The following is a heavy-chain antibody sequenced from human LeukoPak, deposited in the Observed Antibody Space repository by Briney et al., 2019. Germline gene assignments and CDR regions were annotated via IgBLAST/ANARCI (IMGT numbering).Heavy chain of an antibody. J-gene: IGHJ4*02. Sequence: APVKVSCKASGYTFTGTYMHWVRKAPGQGLEWMGWINPNSGGANYAQKFQGRVAMTRDTSINTAYMVVSSLRSDDTAVYYCARGPQEHLLTSFDSWGQGTLVTVSS. D-gene: IGHD1-14*01. CDR3: ARGPQEHLLTSFDS. CDR1: GYTFTGTY. CDR2: INPNSGGA. V-gene: IGHV1-2*02.